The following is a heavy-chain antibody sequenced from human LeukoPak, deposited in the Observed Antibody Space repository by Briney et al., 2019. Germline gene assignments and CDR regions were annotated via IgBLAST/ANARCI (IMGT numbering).Heavy chain of an antibody. D-gene: IGHD4-23*01. Sequence: PGGSLRLSCAASGFTLSSYWTHWVRQAPGKGLVWVSRINSDGSSTNHADSVKGRFTISRDNAKNTLYLQMNSLRAEDTAVYYCARVRWGWLPDYWGQGTLVTVSS. CDR3: ARVRWGWLPDY. V-gene: IGHV3-74*01. J-gene: IGHJ4*02. CDR1: GFTLSSYW. CDR2: INSDGSST.